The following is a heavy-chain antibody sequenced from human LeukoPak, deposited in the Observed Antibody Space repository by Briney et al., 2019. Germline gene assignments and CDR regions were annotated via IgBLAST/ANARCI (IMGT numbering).Heavy chain of an antibody. Sequence: SVKVSCKASGGTFSSYAISWVRQAPGQGLEWMGGIIPIFGTASYAQKFQGRVTITTDESTSTAYMELSSLRSEDTAVYYCARGQAYCTNGVCYSYYFDYWGQGTLVTVSS. CDR2: IIPIFGTA. CDR1: GGTFSSYA. D-gene: IGHD2-8*01. V-gene: IGHV1-69*05. CDR3: ARGQAYCTNGVCYSYYFDY. J-gene: IGHJ4*02.